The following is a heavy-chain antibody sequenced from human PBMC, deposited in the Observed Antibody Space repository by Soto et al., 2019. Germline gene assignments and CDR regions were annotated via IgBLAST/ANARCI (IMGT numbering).Heavy chain of an antibody. Sequence: SVKVACKGSGYTLTELSMDWRRHAPGQGLEWVGGIIPVFGIVKYAQILEGRVTITEDESTNTAYMELSSLRYEDRAVYFCASGRVVVVGSRAYYGMDVRGQGPTVTVSS. V-gene: IGHV1-69*13. D-gene: IGHD2-15*01. CDR3: ASGRVVVVGSRAYYGMDV. CDR1: GYTLTELS. CDR2: IIPVFGIV. J-gene: IGHJ6*02.